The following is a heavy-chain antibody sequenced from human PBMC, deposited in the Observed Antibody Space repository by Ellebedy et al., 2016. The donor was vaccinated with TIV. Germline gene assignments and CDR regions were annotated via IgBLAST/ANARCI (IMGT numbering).Heavy chain of an antibody. J-gene: IGHJ1*01. CDR2: ISPYNGNR. V-gene: IGHV1-18*01. CDR1: GYTFTNYG. D-gene: IGHD6-19*01. CDR3: ARDERAVAATRYFQF. Sequence: ASVKVSCKASGYTFTNYGISWVRQAPGQGLEWMAWISPYNGNRTTQKLQGRVTVTTDTSTSTAYMELRSLRSDDTAVYYCARDERAVAATRYFQFWGQGTLVTVSS.